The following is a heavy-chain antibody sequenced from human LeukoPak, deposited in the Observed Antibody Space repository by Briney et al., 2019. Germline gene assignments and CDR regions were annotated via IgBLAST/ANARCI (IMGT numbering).Heavy chain of an antibody. CDR3: ATGSMIPAEFDY. V-gene: IGHV1-24*01. CDR2: INPEYGEK. CDR1: GDTLTDQT. Sequence: GASVKVSCKTSGDTLTDQTIHWVRQAPGQGLEKMGRINPEYGEKVFAQTFQGRVTMTRDTSINTAYMELSSLRSDDTAVEYCATGSMIPAEFDYWGQGTLVTVSS. D-gene: IGHD6-25*01. J-gene: IGHJ4*02.